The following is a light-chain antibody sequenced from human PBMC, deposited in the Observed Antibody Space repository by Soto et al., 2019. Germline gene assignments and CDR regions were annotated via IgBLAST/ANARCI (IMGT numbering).Light chain of an antibody. CDR2: KVS. CDR1: QSPLHNDGNTY. CDR3: MQATQSSWT. J-gene: IGKJ1*01. V-gene: IGKV2-24*01. Sequence: DIVITQTPLSSPVTTGEAAYISFRSTQSPLHNDGNTYLSWFQQRPGQPPRLLIYKVSDRFSGVPDRFSGSGAGTDFTLTISRVEAEDVGVYSCMQATQSSWTFGKGTKVDIK.